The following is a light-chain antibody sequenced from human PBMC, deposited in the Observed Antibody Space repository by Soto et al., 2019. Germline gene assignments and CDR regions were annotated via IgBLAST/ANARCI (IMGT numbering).Light chain of an antibody. CDR3: QQSDSTPYT. CDR1: QTISGY. J-gene: IGKJ2*01. CDR2: AAS. V-gene: IGKV1-39*01. Sequence: DIQLTQSQYSLSASVGERVTLTCRASQTISGYLNWYQQKPGKAPELLIYAASYLGNGVPSRFSGSGSGTYFTLTIASLQPEDFSTYYCQQSDSTPYTFGQGTKVDIK.